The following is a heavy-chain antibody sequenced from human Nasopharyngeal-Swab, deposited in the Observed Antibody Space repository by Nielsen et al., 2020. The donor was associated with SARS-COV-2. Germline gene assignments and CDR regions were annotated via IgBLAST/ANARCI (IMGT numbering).Heavy chain of an antibody. D-gene: IGHD3-3*01. J-gene: IGHJ6*02. CDR2: MNPNSGNT. Sequence: ASVKVSCKASGYTFTSYDINWVRQATGQGLEWMGWMNPNSGNTGYAQKFQGRVTMTRNTSTSTAYMELSSLRSEDTAVYYCAAETSYPYDFWSGSYYYYGMDVWGQGTTVTVSS. CDR3: AAETSYPYDFWSGSYYYYGMDV. V-gene: IGHV1-8*01. CDR1: GYTFTSYD.